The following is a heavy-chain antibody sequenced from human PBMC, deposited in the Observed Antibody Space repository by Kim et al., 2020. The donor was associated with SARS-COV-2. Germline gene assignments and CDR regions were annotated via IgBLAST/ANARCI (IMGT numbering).Heavy chain of an antibody. V-gene: IGHV3-7*01. CDR1: GFTFSRYW. Sequence: GGSLRLSCVASGFTFSRYWMSWVRQAPGKGLEWVGNIKKDGSEKYYVDSVKGRFTISRDNAKNSLYLQMNSLRAEDTAVYYCARDADYGGGDEGFDIWG. D-gene: IGHD4-17*01. CDR2: IKKDGSEK. J-gene: IGHJ3*02. CDR3: ARDADYGGGDEGFDI.